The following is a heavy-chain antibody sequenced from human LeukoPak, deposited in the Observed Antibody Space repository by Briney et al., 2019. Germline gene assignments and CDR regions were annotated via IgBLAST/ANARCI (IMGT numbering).Heavy chain of an antibody. J-gene: IGHJ4*02. V-gene: IGHV3-7*01. CDR2: IEQDGSDK. CDR1: GFTFGTYW. CDR3: ARDFWSSASDY. D-gene: IGHD2-8*02. Sequence: GGSLRLSCAASGFTFGTYWMSWVRQAPGKGLEWVANIEQDGSDKYYVDSVKGRFTISRDNAKNSLYLQMNNLRAEDTAVYYCARDFWSSASDYWGQGILVTVSS.